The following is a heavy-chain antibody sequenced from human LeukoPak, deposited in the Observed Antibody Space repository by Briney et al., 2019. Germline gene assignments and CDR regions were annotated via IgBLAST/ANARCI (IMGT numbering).Heavy chain of an antibody. Sequence: GGSLRLSCAASGFTFSSYGMHWVRQAPGKGLEWVAVISYDGSNKYYADSVKGRFTISRDNSKNTLYLQMNSLRAEDTAVYYCAKDALDYGSGSPPDYWGQGTLVTVSS. CDR3: AKDALDYGSGSPPDY. CDR2: ISYDGSNK. J-gene: IGHJ4*02. CDR1: GFTFSSYG. D-gene: IGHD3-10*01. V-gene: IGHV3-30*18.